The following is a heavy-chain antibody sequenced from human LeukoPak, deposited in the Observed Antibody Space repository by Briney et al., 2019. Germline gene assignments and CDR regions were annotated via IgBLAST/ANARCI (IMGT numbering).Heavy chain of an antibody. CDR3: AREPLRSWYFDL. CDR1: GGSISSSSYY. J-gene: IGHJ2*01. CDR2: IYHSGST. Sequence: TSETLSLTCTVSGGSISSSSYYWGWIRQPPGKGLEWIGSIYHSGSTYYNPSLKSRVTISVDRSKNQFSLKLSSVTAADTAVYYCAREPLRSWYFDLWGRGTLVTVSS. V-gene: IGHV4-39*07.